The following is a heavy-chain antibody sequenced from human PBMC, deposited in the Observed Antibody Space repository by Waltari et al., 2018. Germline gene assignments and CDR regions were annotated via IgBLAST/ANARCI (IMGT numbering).Heavy chain of an antibody. D-gene: IGHD3-3*01. J-gene: IGHJ6*03. V-gene: IGHV1-69*10. CDR1: GGTFSSSA. CDR2: IIPILGIA. CDR3: ARDLRFLEPGAYYMDV. Sequence: QVQLVQSGAEVKKPGSSVKVSCKASGGTFSSSAISWVRQAPGQGLEWMGGIIPILGIANYAQKFQGRVTITADKSTSTAYMELSSLRSEDTAVYYCARDLRFLEPGAYYMDVWGKGTTVTVSS.